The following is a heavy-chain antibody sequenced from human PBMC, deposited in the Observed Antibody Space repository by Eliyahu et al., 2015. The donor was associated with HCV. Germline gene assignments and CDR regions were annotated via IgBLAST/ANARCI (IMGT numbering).Heavy chain of an antibody. CDR3: AREPPIAGAGTMFDY. D-gene: IGHD6-13*01. CDR1: GFTFTXYW. Sequence: EVQLVESGGGLVQPGGSLRLSCAASGFTFTXYWMSWVRQAPGKRLGWVANIRQDGGEKHYVDSVRGRFTISRDNARNSVYLQMNSLRAEDTAVYYCAREPPIAGAGTMFDYWGQGTLVTVSS. V-gene: IGHV3-7*01. J-gene: IGHJ4*02. CDR2: IRQDGGEK.